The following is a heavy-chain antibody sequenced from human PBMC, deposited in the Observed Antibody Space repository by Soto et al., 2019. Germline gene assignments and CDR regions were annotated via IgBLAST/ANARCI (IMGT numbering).Heavy chain of an antibody. CDR2: INAGNGNT. D-gene: IGHD6-19*01. J-gene: IGHJ4*02. CDR1: GYTFTSYA. CDR3: ARRVVAGSLRKYYFDY. Sequence: GASVKVSCKASGYTFTSYAMHWVRQAPGQRLEWMGWINAGNGNTKYSQKFQGRVTITRDTSASTAYMELSSLRSEDTAVYYCARRVVAGSLRKYYFDYWGQGTLVTVSS. V-gene: IGHV1-3*01.